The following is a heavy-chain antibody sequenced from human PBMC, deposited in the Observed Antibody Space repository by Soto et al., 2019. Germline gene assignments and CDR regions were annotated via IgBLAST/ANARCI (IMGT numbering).Heavy chain of an antibody. V-gene: IGHV4-30-2*01. CDR1: GGSISSGGYS. Sequence: SETLSLTFAVSGGSISSGGYSWSWIRQPPGKGLEWIGYIYHSVSTYYNPSLKSRVTISVDRSKNQFSLKLSSVTAADKAVYYCARGGIAAAGTPNWFDPWGQGTLVTVSS. CDR3: ARGGIAAAGTPNWFDP. CDR2: IYHSVST. D-gene: IGHD6-13*01. J-gene: IGHJ5*02.